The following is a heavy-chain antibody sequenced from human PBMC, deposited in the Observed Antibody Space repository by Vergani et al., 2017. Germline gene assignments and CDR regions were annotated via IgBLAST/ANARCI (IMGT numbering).Heavy chain of an antibody. CDR2: ISSSSSYI. D-gene: IGHD6-19*01. CDR3: ARVIAVAGVDY. CDR1: GFTFSSYS. V-gene: IGHV3-21*01. Sequence: VQLVESGGGLVKPGGSLRLSCAASGFTFSSYSMNWVRQAPGKGLEWVSSISSSSSYIYYADSVKGRFIISRDNAKNSLYLQMNSLRAEDTAVYYCARVIAVAGVDYWGQGTLVTVSS. J-gene: IGHJ4*02.